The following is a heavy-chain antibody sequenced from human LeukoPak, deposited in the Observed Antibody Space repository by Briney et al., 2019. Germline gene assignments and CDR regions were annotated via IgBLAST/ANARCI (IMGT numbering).Heavy chain of an antibody. V-gene: IGHV3-33*01. CDR2: IWYDGSNK. CDR1: GFTFSSYG. Sequence: PGGSLRLSCAASGFTFSSYGMHWVRQAPGKGLEWVAVIWYDGSNKYYADSVKGRFTTSRDNSKNTLYLQMNSLRAEDTAVYYCARDGGAYGYGALDYWGQGTLVTVSS. D-gene: IGHD5-18*01. J-gene: IGHJ4*02. CDR3: ARDGGAYGYGALDY.